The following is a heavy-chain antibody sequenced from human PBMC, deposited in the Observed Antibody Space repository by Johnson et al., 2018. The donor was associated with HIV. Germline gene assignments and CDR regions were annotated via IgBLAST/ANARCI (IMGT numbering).Heavy chain of an antibody. J-gene: IGHJ3*02. D-gene: IGHD1-7*01. V-gene: IGHV3-72*01. CDR2: TRNKANSYTT. Sequence: VQLVESGGGVVQPGTSLRLSCAASGFAFRNYGMHWVRQAPGKGLEWVGRTRNKANSYTTEYAASVKGRFTISRDDSKNSLYLQMNSLKTEDTAVYYCVRVELGAFDIWGQGTMVTVSS. CDR1: GFAFRNYG. CDR3: VRVELGAFDI.